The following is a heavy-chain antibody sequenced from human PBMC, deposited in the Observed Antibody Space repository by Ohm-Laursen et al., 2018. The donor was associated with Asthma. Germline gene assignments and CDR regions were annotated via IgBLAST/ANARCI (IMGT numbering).Heavy chain of an antibody. J-gene: IGHJ4*02. CDR2: MNGNGDTT. CDR1: GFTFRSYA. V-gene: IGHV3-64D*08. D-gene: IGHD1-26*01. Sequence: LRLSCAASGFTFRSYAMHWVRQAPGKGLDYVSSMNGNGDTTHYADSVKGRFTISRDNSKNTLYLQMSSLRAEDTAVYHCIKDLSGTYSFDYWGQGALVTVSS. CDR3: IKDLSGTYSFDY.